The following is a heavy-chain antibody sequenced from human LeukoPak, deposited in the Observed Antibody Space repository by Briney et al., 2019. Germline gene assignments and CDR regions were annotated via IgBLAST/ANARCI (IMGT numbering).Heavy chain of an antibody. D-gene: IGHD1-14*01. CDR1: GFTFSDYY. CDR3: ARRFHHGAFDI. CDR2: ISSSGSTI. Sequence: AGGSLRLSCAASGFTFSDYYMSWIRQAPGKGLEWVSYISSSGSTIYYADSVKGRFTISRDNAKNTLYLQMNSLRAEDTAVYYCARRFHHGAFDIWGQGTMVTVSS. V-gene: IGHV3-11*01. J-gene: IGHJ3*02.